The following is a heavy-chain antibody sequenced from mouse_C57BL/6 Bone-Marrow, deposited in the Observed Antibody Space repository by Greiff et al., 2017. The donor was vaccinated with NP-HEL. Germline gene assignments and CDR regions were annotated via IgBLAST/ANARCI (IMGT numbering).Heavy chain of an antibody. Sequence: VQLQQPGAELVKPGASVKLSCKASGYTFTSYWMHWVKQRPGQGLEWIGMIHPNSGSTNYNEKFKSKATLTVDKSSSTAYMQLSSLTSEDSAVYYCARREKYEYDLHYYAKDYWGQGTSVTVSS. CDR3: ARREKYEYDLHYYAKDY. CDR1: GYTFTSYW. D-gene: IGHD2-4*01. CDR2: IHPNSGST. J-gene: IGHJ4*01. V-gene: IGHV1-64*01.